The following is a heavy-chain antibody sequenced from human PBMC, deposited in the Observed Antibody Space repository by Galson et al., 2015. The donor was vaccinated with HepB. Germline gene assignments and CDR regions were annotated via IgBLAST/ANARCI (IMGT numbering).Heavy chain of an antibody. Sequence: SLRLSCAVSGFTFSDHYIDWVRQAPGKGLEWVAVISYDGSTKYYADSVQGRFTMSRDNPKSTLYLQMNSLRDEDTAVYYCVKVGYEYWSGYYSAFDMWGQGTKVTVSS. CDR1: GFTFSDHY. V-gene: IGHV3-30*18. CDR3: VKVGYEYWSGYYSAFDM. D-gene: IGHD3-3*01. J-gene: IGHJ3*02. CDR2: ISYDGSTK.